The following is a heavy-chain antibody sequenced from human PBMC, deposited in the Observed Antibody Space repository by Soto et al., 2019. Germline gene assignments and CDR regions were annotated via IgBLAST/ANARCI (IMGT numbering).Heavy chain of an antibody. CDR1: GGSFSGYY. V-gene: IGHV4-34*01. CDR3: ARGILGLHLGELGGFGY. Sequence: SETLSLTCAVYGGSFSGYYWSWIRQPPGKGLEWIGEINHSGSTNYNPSLKSRVTISIDTSKNQFSLKLSSVTAADTAVYYCARGILGLHLGELGGFGYWGQGTLVTVSS. J-gene: IGHJ4*02. D-gene: IGHD3-16*01. CDR2: INHSGST.